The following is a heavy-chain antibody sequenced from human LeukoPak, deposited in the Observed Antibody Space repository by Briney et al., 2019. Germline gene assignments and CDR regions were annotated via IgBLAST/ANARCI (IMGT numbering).Heavy chain of an antibody. CDR1: GFTFSNAW. J-gene: IGHJ3*02. Sequence: GGSLRLSCAASGFTFSNAWMSWVRQAPGKGLEWIGRIKSKTDGGTTDYAAPVKGRFTISRDDSKNTLYLRMNSLKNEDTAVYYCTTDFGGLDAFDIWGQGTMVTVSS. D-gene: IGHD2-15*01. V-gene: IGHV3-15*01. CDR3: TTDFGGLDAFDI. CDR2: IKSKTDGGTT.